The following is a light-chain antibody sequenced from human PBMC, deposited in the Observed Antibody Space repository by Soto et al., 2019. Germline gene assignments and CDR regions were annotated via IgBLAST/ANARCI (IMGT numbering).Light chain of an antibody. CDR3: QQYGSSTYT. V-gene: IGKV3-20*01. J-gene: IGKJ2*01. Sequence: EIVLTQSAGSLSLSPRERATLSCRASQSVSSNHLAWYQQKPGQAPRLLIYGASRRATGIPDRFSGSGSGTDFTLTISRLEPEDFAVYYCQQYGSSTYTFGQGTKVDIK. CDR1: QSVSSNH. CDR2: GAS.